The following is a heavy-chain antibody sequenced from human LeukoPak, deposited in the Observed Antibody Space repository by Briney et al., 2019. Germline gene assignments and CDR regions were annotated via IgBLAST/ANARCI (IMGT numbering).Heavy chain of an antibody. CDR3: ARVYGDYGFDYFDY. Sequence: ASVKASCKASGYTFTGYYMHWVRQAPGQGLEWMGWINPNSGGTNYAQKVQGRVTMTRDTSISTAYMELSRLRSDDTAVYYCARVYGDYGFDYFDYWGQGTLVTVSS. CDR1: GYTFTGYY. J-gene: IGHJ4*02. CDR2: INPNSGGT. V-gene: IGHV1-2*02. D-gene: IGHD4-17*01.